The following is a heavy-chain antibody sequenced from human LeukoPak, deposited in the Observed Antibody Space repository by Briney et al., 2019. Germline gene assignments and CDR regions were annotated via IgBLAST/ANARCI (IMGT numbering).Heavy chain of an antibody. D-gene: IGHD5-18*01. CDR2: INPSGGST. V-gene: IGHV1-46*01. CDR1: GYTFTTYY. Sequence: ASVKVSCKSSGYTFTTYYIHWVRQAPGQGLEWMGVINPSGGSTHSAQKFQGRVTMTRDTSTSTVYMDVSGLRSEDTAVYYCARAVDATLAAFYIWGQGTMVTVSS. CDR3: ARAVDATLAAFYI. J-gene: IGHJ3*02.